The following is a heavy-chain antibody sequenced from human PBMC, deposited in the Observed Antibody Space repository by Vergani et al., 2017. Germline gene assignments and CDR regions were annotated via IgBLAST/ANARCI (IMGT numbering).Heavy chain of an antibody. CDR1: GFTFSSYS. CDR3: ARDNTIFGAVFIWDV. CDR2: ISSSSSYI. V-gene: IGHV3-21*01. Sequence: EVQLVESGGGLVKPGGSLRLSCAASGFTFSSYSMNWVRQAPGKGLEWVSSISSSSSYIYYADSVKGRFTISRDNAKNSLYLQMNSLRAEDTAVYYCARDNTIFGAVFIWDVWGKGTTVTVSS. D-gene: IGHD3-3*01. J-gene: IGHJ6*04.